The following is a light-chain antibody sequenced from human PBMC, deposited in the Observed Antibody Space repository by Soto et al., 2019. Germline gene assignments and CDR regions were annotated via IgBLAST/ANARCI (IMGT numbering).Light chain of an antibody. V-gene: IGLV1-51*02. CDR3: ASWDSSRYGVV. J-gene: IGLJ2*01. CDR1: SSNIGKNF. Sequence: QSVLTQPPSVSAAPGQKVTISCSGSSSNIGKNFVSWYQQFPGTAPKVLIYENNKRLSGIPDRFSGSKSGTSVTLGITGLQTGDEAFYYCASWDSSRYGVVFGGGTKVTVL. CDR2: ENN.